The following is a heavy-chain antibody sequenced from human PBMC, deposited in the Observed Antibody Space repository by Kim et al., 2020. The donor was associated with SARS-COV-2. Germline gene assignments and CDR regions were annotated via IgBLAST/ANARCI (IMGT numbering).Heavy chain of an antibody. V-gene: IGHV3-23*01. J-gene: IGHJ4*02. Sequence: ADSVRGRFTNSRAHSKNTLYLHMNSLGADDTAVYYCAKGLDYGAPGAPYWGQGTLVTVSS. D-gene: IGHD4-17*01. CDR3: AKGLDYGAPGAPY.